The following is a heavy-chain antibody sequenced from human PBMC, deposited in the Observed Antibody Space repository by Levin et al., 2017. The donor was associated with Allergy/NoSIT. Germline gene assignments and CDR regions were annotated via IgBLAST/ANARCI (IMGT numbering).Heavy chain of an antibody. V-gene: IGHV4-39*01. CDR3: ASAYCGGDCYSYYYYGMDG. D-gene: IGHD2-21*02. CDR1: GGSISSSSYY. CDR2: IYYSGST. J-gene: IGHJ6*02. Sequence: TSETLSLTCTVSGGSISSSSYYWGWIRQPPGKGLEWIGSIYYSGSTYYNPSLKSRVTISVDTSKNQFSLKLSSVTAADTAVYYCASAYCGGDCYSYYYYGMDGWGQGTTVTVSS.